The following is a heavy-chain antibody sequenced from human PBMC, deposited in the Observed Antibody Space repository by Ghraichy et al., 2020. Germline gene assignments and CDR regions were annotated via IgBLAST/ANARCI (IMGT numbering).Heavy chain of an antibody. Sequence: SQTLSLTCTVSGVSVGSYYWNWVRQSPGKGLEWLGYIYVSGTTDYNPSLKSRVTISVDSSKTQFSLRLASVTAADAAVNYCATSRIVGSSPFTYWGLGALVTVSS. J-gene: IGHJ4*02. D-gene: IGHD2-21*01. CDR3: ATSRIVGSSPFTY. CDR2: IYVSGTT. CDR1: GVSVGSYY. V-gene: IGHV4-59*02.